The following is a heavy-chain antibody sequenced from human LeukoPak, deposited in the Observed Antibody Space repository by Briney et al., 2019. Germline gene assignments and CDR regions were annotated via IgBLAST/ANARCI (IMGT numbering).Heavy chain of an antibody. Sequence: SETLSLTCTVSGGSISGHYWTWIRQPPGKGLEWIGQIHYSGRPDYNPSLKSRVTISVDTSKNQFSLKLSSVTAADTAVYYCARAQYSIPYNWFDPWGQGTLVTVSS. D-gene: IGHD6-6*01. CDR3: ARAQYSIPYNWFDP. V-gene: IGHV4-59*11. CDR1: GGSISGHY. CDR2: IHYSGRP. J-gene: IGHJ5*02.